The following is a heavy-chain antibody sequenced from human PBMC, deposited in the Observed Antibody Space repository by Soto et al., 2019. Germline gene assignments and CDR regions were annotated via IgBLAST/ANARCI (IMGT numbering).Heavy chain of an antibody. CDR1: GYSFTNYW. Sequence: GESPKISCKGSGYSFTNYWIGWVRQMPGKGLEWMGIIYSGDSDTRYSPSFQGQVTISADKSIRTAYLQWSILKASDTAMYYSARPPPVIKPRYYYYAIDVWGQGTTVTVSS. CDR3: ARPPPVIKPRYYYYAIDV. V-gene: IGHV5-51*01. CDR2: IYSGDSDT. D-gene: IGHD2-21*01. J-gene: IGHJ6*02.